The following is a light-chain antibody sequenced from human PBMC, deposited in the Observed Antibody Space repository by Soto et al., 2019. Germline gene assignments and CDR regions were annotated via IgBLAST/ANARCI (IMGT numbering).Light chain of an antibody. V-gene: IGLV1-51*01. CDR3: GAWDGSLSVLP. J-gene: IGLJ2*01. CDR2: DSD. Sequence: QSVLTQPPSVSAAPGQKVTISCSGSSANIGGNYVSWYQHIPGTAPKLVIYDSDKRPSEIPDRFSGSKSGTSATLDITGLQTGDEADYYCGAWDGSLSVLPFGGGTKLTVL. CDR1: SANIGGNY.